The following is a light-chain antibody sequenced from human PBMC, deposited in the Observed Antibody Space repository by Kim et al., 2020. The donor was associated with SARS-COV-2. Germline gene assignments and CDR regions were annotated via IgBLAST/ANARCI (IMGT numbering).Light chain of an antibody. Sequence: SSELTQDPAVSVALGQTVRITCQGDSLRSYYATWYQQKPGQAPILVIYGKNNRPSGIPDRFSGSSSGNTASLTITGTRAGDEADYYCNSRDSNNNVLFGGGTQLTVL. CDR2: GKN. CDR1: SLRSYY. V-gene: IGLV3-19*01. J-gene: IGLJ2*01. CDR3: NSRDSNNNVL.